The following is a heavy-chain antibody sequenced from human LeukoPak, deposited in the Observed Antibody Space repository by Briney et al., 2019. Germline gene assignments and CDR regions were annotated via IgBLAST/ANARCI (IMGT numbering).Heavy chain of an antibody. CDR1: GLTVSSSY. CDR2: IYNDGST. CDR3: ARDILFAFDI. D-gene: IGHD2-21*01. J-gene: IGHJ3*02. V-gene: IGHV3-53*01. Sequence: GGSLRLSCAASGLTVSSSYMSWVRQAPGKGLEWVSIIYNDGSTYYADSMKGRFTISRDNSKNTLYLQVNSLRAEDTAMYYCARDILFAFDIWGQGTMVTVSS.